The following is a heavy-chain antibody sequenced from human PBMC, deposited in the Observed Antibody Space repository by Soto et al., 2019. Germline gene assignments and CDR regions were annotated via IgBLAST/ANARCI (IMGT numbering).Heavy chain of an antibody. J-gene: IGHJ4*02. CDR3: AKDPPLNGYPFY. D-gene: IGHD3-16*02. CDR2: ISGSGGST. CDR1: GFTFSSYA. Sequence: GSLRLSCAASGFTFSSYAMSWVRQAPGKGLEWVSAISGSGGSTYYADSVKGRFTISRDNSKNTLYLQMNSLRAEDKAVYYCAKDPPLNGYPFYWGQGTLVTVSS. V-gene: IGHV3-23*01.